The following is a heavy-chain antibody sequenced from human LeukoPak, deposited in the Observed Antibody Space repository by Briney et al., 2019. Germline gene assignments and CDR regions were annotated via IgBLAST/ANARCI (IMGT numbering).Heavy chain of an antibody. CDR2: ISGSGGST. J-gene: IGHJ4*02. Sequence: ETLSLTCTVSGGSISSSSYYWGWIRQPPGKGLEWVSAISGSGGSTYYADSVKGRFTISRDNSKNTLYLQMNSLRAEDTAVYYCAKVFSFGKWLVRGSGFDYWGQGTLVTVSS. V-gene: IGHV3-23*01. CDR3: AKVFSFGKWLVRGSGFDY. CDR1: GGSISSSSYY. D-gene: IGHD6-19*01.